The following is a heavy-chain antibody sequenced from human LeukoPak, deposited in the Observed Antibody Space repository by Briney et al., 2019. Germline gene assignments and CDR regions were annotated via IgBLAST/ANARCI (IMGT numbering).Heavy chain of an antibody. D-gene: IGHD6-13*01. CDR3: ARYSGSWFSGWFDP. Sequence: PSQTLSLTCTVSGGSISSGDYYWSWIRQPPGKGLEWIGYIHYSGSTYYNPSLKSRVTISVDTSNNQFSLKLSSVTAADTAVYYCARYSGSWFSGWFDPWGQGTLVTVSS. CDR2: IHYSGST. J-gene: IGHJ5*02. V-gene: IGHV4-30-4*01. CDR1: GGSISSGDYY.